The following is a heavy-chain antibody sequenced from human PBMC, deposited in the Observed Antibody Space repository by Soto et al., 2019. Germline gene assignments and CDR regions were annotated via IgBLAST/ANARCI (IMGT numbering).Heavy chain of an antibody. Sequence: ASVKVCCKASGFGFSSYGFGWVRQAPGQGLEWMGWVSAFNGDTHYGQKFQGRLTMTTDSSTSTGYMELRSLRSDDTAVYYCLRVANGGDWLYWGQASMGTVSS. CDR3: LRVANGGDWLY. J-gene: IGHJ4*02. D-gene: IGHD2-21*02. CDR1: GFGFSSYG. CDR2: VSAFNGDT. V-gene: IGHV1-18*04.